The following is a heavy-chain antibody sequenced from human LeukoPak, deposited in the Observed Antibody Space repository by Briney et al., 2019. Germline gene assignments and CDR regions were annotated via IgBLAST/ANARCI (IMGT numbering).Heavy chain of an antibody. CDR1: RVTFSSYA. CDR2: IFPIFGTT. D-gene: IGHD2-15*01. V-gene: IGHV1-69*05. CDR3: ARDHQSLGYCSGGSCPGRYYYYYMDV. J-gene: IGHJ6*03. Sequence: GSSVKVSCKASRVTFSSYAIRWVRQAPGQGLEWMGKIFPIFGTTHYAQKFPGRVTITTDESTSTDYMELSSLRSEDTAVYYCARDHQSLGYCSGGSCPGRYYYYYMDVWGKGTTVTVSS.